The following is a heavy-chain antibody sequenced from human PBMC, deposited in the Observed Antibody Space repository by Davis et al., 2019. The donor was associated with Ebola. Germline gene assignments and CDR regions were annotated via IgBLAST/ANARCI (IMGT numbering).Heavy chain of an antibody. D-gene: IGHD3-3*01. CDR2: INAGNGNT. J-gene: IGHJ6*02. CDR3: ARWVVTIFGVEPHGMDV. CDR1: GYTFTSYA. Sequence: ASVKVSCKASGYTFTSYAMHWVRQAPGQRLEWMGWINAGNGNTKYSQKFRGRVTITRDTSASTAYMELSSLRSDDTAVYYCARWVVTIFGVEPHGMDVWGQGTTVTVSS. V-gene: IGHV1-3*01.